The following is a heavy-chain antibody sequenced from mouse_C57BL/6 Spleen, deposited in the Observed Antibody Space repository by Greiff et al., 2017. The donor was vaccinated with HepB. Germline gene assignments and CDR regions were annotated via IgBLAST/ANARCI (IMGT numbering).Heavy chain of an antibody. CDR2: ISDGGSYT. J-gene: IGHJ4*01. CDR1: GFTFSSYA. V-gene: IGHV5-4*01. CDR3: AREPGY. Sequence: EVKVVESGGGLVKPGGSLKLSCAASGFTFSSYAMSWVSQTPEKRLEWVATISDGGSYTYYPDNVKGRFTISRDNAKNNLYLQMSHLKSEDTAMYYCAREPGYWGQGASVTVSS.